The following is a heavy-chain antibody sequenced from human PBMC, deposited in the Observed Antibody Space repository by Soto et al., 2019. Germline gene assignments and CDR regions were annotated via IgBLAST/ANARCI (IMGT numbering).Heavy chain of an antibody. CDR2: IYYSGST. CDR1: GGSISSSSYY. D-gene: IGHD6-13*01. J-gene: IGHJ4*02. Sequence: SETLSLTCTVSGGSISSSSYYWGWIRQPPGKGLEWIGSIYYSGSTYYNPSLKSRVTISVDTSKNQFSLKLSSVTAADAAVYYCVKEWGPGQHLDYWGQGTLVTVSS. CDR3: VKEWGPGQHLDY. V-gene: IGHV4-39*02.